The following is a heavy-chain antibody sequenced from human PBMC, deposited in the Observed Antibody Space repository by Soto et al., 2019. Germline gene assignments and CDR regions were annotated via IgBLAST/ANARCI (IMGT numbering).Heavy chain of an antibody. Sequence: GVSLSLSCAASGFRFNTYAMSWVRQAPGKGLEWVSAISSSGGSTYYADSVKGRFTISRDNSKNTLYLQMNSLSDEDTAVYYCDKWPPVGLQYFQDCGQGTPVTVSS. J-gene: IGHJ1*01. CDR1: GFRFNTYA. D-gene: IGHD1-26*01. CDR2: ISSSGGST. CDR3: DKWPPVGLQYFQD. V-gene: IGHV3-23*01.